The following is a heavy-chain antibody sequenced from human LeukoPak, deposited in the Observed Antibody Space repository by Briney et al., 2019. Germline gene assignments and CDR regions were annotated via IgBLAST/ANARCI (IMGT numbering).Heavy chain of an antibody. CDR2: IKSKKDGETT. CDR1: GFTFSNAW. CDR3: TTYMILVP. Sequence: GGSLRLSCATSGFTFSNAWMSWVRQAPGRGLEWVGRIKSKKDGETTDYAAPVKGRFTISRDDSKNTLYLQMNSLKTEDTAVYYCTTYMILVPWGQGTLVTVSS. J-gene: IGHJ5*02. D-gene: IGHD3-22*01. V-gene: IGHV3-15*01.